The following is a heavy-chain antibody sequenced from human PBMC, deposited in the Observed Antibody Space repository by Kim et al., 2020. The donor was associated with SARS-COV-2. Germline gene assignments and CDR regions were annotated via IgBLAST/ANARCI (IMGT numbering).Heavy chain of an antibody. CDR1: GFTFSSYA. J-gene: IGHJ4*02. Sequence: GGSLRLSCAASGFTFSSYAMSWVRQAPGKGLEWVSAISGSGGSTYYADSVKGRFTISRDNSKNTLYLQMNSLRAEDTAVYYCAKGLRHGSGSYYRLGYWGQGTLVTVSS. CDR2: ISGSGGST. V-gene: IGHV3-23*01. CDR3: AKGLRHGSGSYYRLGY. D-gene: IGHD3-10*01.